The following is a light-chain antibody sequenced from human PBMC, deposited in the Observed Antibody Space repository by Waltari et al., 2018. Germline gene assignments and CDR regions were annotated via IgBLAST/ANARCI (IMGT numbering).Light chain of an antibody. CDR1: QSVSSY. CDR2: DAS. Sequence: EIVFTHSTATLSLSPGERATLSCRASQSVSSYLAGYQQKPGQAPRLLIYDASNRATGIPARFSGSGSGTDFTLTISSLEPEDFAVYYCQQRSNWYTFGQGTKLEI. CDR3: QQRSNWYT. V-gene: IGKV3-11*01. J-gene: IGKJ2*01.